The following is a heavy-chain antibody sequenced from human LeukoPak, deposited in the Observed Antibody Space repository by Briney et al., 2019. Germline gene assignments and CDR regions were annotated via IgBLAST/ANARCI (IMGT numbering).Heavy chain of an antibody. Sequence: SQTLSLICTVSGGSLSGGDYYWSWIRQPPGKGLEWIGYIYYSGSTYYNPSLKSRVTISVDTSKNQFSLKLSSVTAADTAVYYCARGEEMATIAPQLAWGQGTLVTVSS. J-gene: IGHJ5*02. CDR3: ARGEEMATIAPQLA. CDR2: IYYSGST. CDR1: GGSLSGGDYY. D-gene: IGHD5-24*01. V-gene: IGHV4-30-4*01.